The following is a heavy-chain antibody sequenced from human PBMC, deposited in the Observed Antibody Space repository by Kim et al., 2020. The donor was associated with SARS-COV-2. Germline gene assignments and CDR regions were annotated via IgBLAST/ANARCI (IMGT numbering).Heavy chain of an antibody. V-gene: IGHV4-34*01. CDR2: INHSGST. CDR3: ARWSYYYDSSGYYPFDY. J-gene: IGHJ4*01. D-gene: IGHD3-22*01. CDR1: GGSFSGYY. Sequence: SETLSLTCAVYGGSFSGYYWSWIRQPPGKGLEWIGEINHSGSTNYNPSLKSRVTISVDTSKNQFSLKLSSVTAADTAVYYCARWSYYYDSSGYYPFDYWG.